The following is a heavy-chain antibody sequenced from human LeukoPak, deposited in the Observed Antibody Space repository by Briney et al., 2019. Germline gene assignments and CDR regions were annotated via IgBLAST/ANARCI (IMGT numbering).Heavy chain of an antibody. CDR2: ISGSGGST. D-gene: IGHD1-26*01. J-gene: IGHJ4*02. V-gene: IGHV3-23*01. Sequence: RGSLRLSCAASGFTFSSYAMSWVRKAQGKGLEWVSGISGSGGSTYYADSVQGRFTISRDDSKNTLYLQVNSLRAEDTAVYYCAKDRRLRVTQWDSFDYWGQGTLVTVSS. CDR3: AKDRRLRVTQWDSFDY. CDR1: GFTFSSYA.